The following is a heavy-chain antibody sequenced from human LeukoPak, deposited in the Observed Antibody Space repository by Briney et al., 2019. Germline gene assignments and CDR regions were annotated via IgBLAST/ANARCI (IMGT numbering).Heavy chain of an antibody. Sequence: GGSLRLSCAASGFTFSSYWMSWVRQAPGKGLEWVANIKQDGSEKYYVDSVKGRFTISRDNAKNSLYLRMNSLRAEDTAVYYCAKDPSTLTLTDDYWGQGTLVTVSS. CDR3: AKDPSTLTLTDDY. CDR1: GFTFSSYW. D-gene: IGHD1-14*01. J-gene: IGHJ4*02. CDR2: IKQDGSEK. V-gene: IGHV3-7*03.